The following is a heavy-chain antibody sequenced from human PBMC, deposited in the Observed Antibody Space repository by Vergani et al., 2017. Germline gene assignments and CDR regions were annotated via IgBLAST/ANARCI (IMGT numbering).Heavy chain of an antibody. J-gene: IGHJ5*02. D-gene: IGHD2-15*01. Sequence: QLHLQESGPGLVKPSETLSLTCTVSGGSITSSSYYWGWIRQPPGKGLEWIGYMYHSGSTNYNPSLETRVTISGDTSKNQFSLKLNSVTAADTAVYYCARRVGYCSGGSCWNWFDPWGQGTLVTVSS. V-gene: IGHV4-61*05. CDR1: GGSITSSSYY. CDR2: MYHSGST. CDR3: ARRVGYCSGGSCWNWFDP.